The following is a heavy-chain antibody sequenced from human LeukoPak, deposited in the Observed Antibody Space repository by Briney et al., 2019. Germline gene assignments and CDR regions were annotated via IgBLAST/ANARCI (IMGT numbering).Heavy chain of an antibody. CDR1: GFTFSSYG. J-gene: IGHJ4*02. V-gene: IGHV3-30*02. D-gene: IGHD3-22*01. Sequence: GGSLRLSCAASGFTFSSYGMHWVRQAPGKGLEWVSFIRYDGSNEYYADSVRGRFTISRDNSKNTLYLQMNSLRAEDTAVYYCAKETGRYYYDSSGYNYWGQGTLVTVSS. CDR2: IRYDGSNE. CDR3: AKETGRYYYDSSGYNY.